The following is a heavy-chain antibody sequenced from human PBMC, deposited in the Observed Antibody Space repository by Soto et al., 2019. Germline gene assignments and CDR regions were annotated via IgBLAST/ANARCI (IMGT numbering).Heavy chain of an antibody. Sequence: QVQLVQSGAEVKKPGASVKVSCKASGYTFTNYAMHWVRQAPGQRPEWMGGINAGNGNTKFSQRFQGRVTITRDTSANIAYMELSSLTSEDPAVYYCARAGFFCTTSCSDAFDIWGQGTMVTVSS. J-gene: IGHJ3*02. CDR1: GYTFTNYA. CDR2: INAGNGNT. D-gene: IGHD2-2*01. CDR3: ARAGFFCTTSCSDAFDI. V-gene: IGHV1-3*01.